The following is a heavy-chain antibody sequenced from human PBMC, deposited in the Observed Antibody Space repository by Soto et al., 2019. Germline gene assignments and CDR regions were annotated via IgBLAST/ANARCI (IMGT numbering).Heavy chain of an antibody. CDR3: AKSLGYCSGGSCALVYYYYYMDV. CDR1: GFTFSSYA. CDR2: ISGSGGST. V-gene: IGHV3-23*01. D-gene: IGHD2-15*01. J-gene: IGHJ6*03. Sequence: GGSLRLSCAASGFTFSSYAMSWVRQAPGKGLERVSAISGSGGSTYYADSVKGRFTISRDNSKNTLYMQMNSMRAEDTAVYYCAKSLGYCSGGSCALVYYYYYMDVWGKGTTVTVS.